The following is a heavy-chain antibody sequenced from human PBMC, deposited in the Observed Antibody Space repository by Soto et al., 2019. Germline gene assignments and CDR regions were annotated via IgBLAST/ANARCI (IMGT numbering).Heavy chain of an antibody. Sequence: ASVKVSCKASGYTFTSYAMHWVRQAPGQRLEWMGWINAGNGNTKYSQKFQGRVTITRDTSASTAYMELSSLRSEDTAVYYCARGESLRYFDRLLSEDNWFDPWGQGTLVTVSS. V-gene: IGHV1-3*01. CDR1: GYTFTSYA. CDR2: INAGNGNT. J-gene: IGHJ5*02. D-gene: IGHD3-9*01. CDR3: ARGESLRYFDRLLSEDNWFDP.